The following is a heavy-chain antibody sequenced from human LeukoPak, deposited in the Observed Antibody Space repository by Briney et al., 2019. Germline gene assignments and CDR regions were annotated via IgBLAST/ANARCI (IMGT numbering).Heavy chain of an antibody. CDR3: ARESPGGY. J-gene: IGHJ4*02. D-gene: IGHD3-16*01. CDR1: GFTFNRYE. V-gene: IGHV3-48*03. CDR2: ISASGNTI. Sequence: PGGSLRLSCATSGFTFNRYEMNWFRQAPGKGLEWVSYISASGNTIYYADSVKGRFTISRDNAKDSLYLQMNSVRVEDTAVYYCARESPGGYWGQGTLVTVSS.